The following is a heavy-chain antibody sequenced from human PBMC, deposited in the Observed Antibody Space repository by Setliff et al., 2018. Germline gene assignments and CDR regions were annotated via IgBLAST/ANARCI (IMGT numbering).Heavy chain of an antibody. CDR3: AHIAGGGNSPRHDY. D-gene: IGHD2-21*01. V-gene: IGHV2-70*12. CDR1: GFSLTASGMC. Sequence: SGPTLVNPTQTLTLTCAFSGFSLTASGMCVTWIRQPPGKTLAWLARIDWDDAKYYRTSLKTRLTISKDTSKNQVVLTMTNMDPVDTATYYCAHIAGGGNSPRHDYWGQGTLVTVSS. J-gene: IGHJ4*02. CDR2: IDWDDAK.